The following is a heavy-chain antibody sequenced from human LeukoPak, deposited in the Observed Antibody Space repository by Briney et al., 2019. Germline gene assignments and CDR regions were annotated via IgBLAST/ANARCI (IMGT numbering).Heavy chain of an antibody. D-gene: IGHD2-2*01. CDR2: MSGIWGST. Sequence: GGSLRLSCAASGFTFRSYAMSWVRQAPGKGLDGVSAMSGIWGSTYYADAVKGRFTISRDNFKNTVYLQIDSRRADGTACVFCANLPILYCSSTISYLWGQGTL. CDR1: GFTFRSYA. CDR3: ANLPILYCSSTISYL. J-gene: IGHJ4*02. V-gene: IGHV3-23*01.